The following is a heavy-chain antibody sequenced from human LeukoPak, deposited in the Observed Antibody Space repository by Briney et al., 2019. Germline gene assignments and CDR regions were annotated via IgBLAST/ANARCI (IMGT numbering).Heavy chain of an antibody. CDR1: GGSISSGSYY. V-gene: IGHV4-61*02. D-gene: IGHD5-12*01. CDR2: IYTSGST. CDR3: ARDRATSGAFDI. Sequence: PSQTLSLTCTVSGGSISSGSYYWSCIRQPAGKGLECIGRIYTSGSTNHNPSLKSRVTISVDTSKNQFSLKLSSVTAADTAVYYCARDRATSGAFDIWGQGTMVTVSS. J-gene: IGHJ3*02.